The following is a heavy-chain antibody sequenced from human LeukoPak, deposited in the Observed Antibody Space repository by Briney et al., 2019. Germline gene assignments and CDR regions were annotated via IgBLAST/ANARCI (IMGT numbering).Heavy chain of an antibody. V-gene: IGHV3-11*04. CDR1: GFTFSNAW. J-gene: IGHJ4*02. Sequence: GGSLRLSCAASGFTFSNAWMSWIRQAPGKGLEWVSYISSGGSTIYYADSVKGRFTISRDNAKNSLYLQMNSLRVEDTAAYYCARVGPWIEARVYFDYWGQGTLVTVSS. CDR2: ISSGGSTI. D-gene: IGHD6-6*01. CDR3: ARVGPWIEARVYFDY.